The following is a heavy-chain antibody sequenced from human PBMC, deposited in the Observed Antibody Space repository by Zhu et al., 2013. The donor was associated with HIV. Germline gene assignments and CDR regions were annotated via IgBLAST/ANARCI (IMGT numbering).Heavy chain of an antibody. D-gene: IGHD2-15*01. CDR2: ISAYNGDT. J-gene: IGHJ4*02. CDR3: ARSRAWYGGNFDY. CDR1: GYTFTNYG. V-gene: IGHV1-18*01. Sequence: QVQLVQSGAEVKKPGASVKVSCKASGYTFTNYGISWVRQAPGQGLEWMGWISAYNGDTEYAQKLQGRVTMTTDTSTSTANMELRSLRSEDTAVYYCARSRAWYGGNFDYWGQGTLVTVSS.